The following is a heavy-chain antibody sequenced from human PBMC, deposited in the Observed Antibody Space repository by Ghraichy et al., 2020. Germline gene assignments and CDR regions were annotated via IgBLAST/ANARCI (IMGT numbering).Heavy chain of an antibody. CDR3: ARGKDWGRRLYVCDF. Sequence: ASVKVSCKASGYTFNSYAMNWVRQAPGQGLEWMGWINTATGTPTYAHDFTGRFIFSLDTSVGMTYLQVLGLQTEDTAVYYCARGKDWGRRLYVCDFWGQGTSVIVSS. D-gene: IGHD7-27*01. V-gene: IGHV7-4-1*04. CDR2: INTATGTP. J-gene: IGHJ6*02. CDR1: GYTFNSYA.